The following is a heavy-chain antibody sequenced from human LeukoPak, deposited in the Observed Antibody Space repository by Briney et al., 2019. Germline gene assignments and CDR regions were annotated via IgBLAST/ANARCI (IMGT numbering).Heavy chain of an antibody. J-gene: IGHJ4*02. CDR2: IRYDGSNK. Sequence: GGSLRLSCAASGFTFSSYGMHWVRQAPGKGLEWVAFIRYDGSNKYYADSVKGRFTISRDNSKNTLYLQMNSLRAEDTAVYYCAKEPSRFELEWLFDYWGQGTLVTVSS. D-gene: IGHD3-3*01. CDR3: AKEPSRFELEWLFDY. CDR1: GFTFSSYG. V-gene: IGHV3-30*02.